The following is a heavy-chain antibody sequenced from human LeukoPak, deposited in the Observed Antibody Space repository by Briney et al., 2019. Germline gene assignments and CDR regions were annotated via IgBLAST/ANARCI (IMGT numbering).Heavy chain of an antibody. CDR1: GGSISSSSYY. V-gene: IGHV4-39*01. Sequence: PSETLSLTCTVSGGSISSSSYYWGWIRQPPGKGLEWIGSIYYSGSTYYNPSLKSRVTISVDTSKNQFSLKLSSVTAANTAMYYCARQVDYYDGSGYLGYYFDYWGQGTLVTVSS. D-gene: IGHD3-22*01. J-gene: IGHJ4*02. CDR2: IYYSGST. CDR3: ARQVDYYDGSGYLGYYFDY.